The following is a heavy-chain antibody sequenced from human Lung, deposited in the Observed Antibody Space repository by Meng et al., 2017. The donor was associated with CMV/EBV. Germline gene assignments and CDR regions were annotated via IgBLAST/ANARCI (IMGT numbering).Heavy chain of an antibody. CDR2: IIPILGIA. D-gene: IGHD3-3*01. CDR3: ARDSTIFGVVGGGMDV. Sequence: SVKVSXKASGDTFSSYTISWVRQAPGQGLEWMGRIIPILGIANYAQKFQGRVTITADKSTSTAYMELSSLRSEDTAVYYCARDSTIFGVVGGGMDVWGQGTXVTVSS. J-gene: IGHJ6*02. CDR1: GDTFSSYT. V-gene: IGHV1-69*04.